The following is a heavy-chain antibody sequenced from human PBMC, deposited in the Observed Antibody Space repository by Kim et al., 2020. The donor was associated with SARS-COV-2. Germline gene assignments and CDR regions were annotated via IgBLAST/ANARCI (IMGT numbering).Heavy chain of an antibody. D-gene: IGHD3-16*01. CDR2: ISHSSHT. Sequence: SETLSLNCSVSGSSIGIGYYWAWIRQPPGGGLEWIGSISHSSHTYYNSSLQSRVTMSVDRSKNLFSLMLTSVTAADTAMYFCVRQLAGISFNFEVWGRGT. V-gene: IGHV4-38-2*01. CDR1: GSSIGIGYY. CDR3: VRQLAGISFNFEV. J-gene: IGHJ3*01.